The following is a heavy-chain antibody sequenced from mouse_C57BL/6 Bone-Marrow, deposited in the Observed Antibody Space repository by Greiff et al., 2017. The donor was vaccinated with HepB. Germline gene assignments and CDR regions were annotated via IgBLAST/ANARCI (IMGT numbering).Heavy chain of an antibody. J-gene: IGHJ4*01. Sequence: DVKLVESGGGLVQPGGSMKLSCVASGFTFSNYWMNWVRQSPEKGLEWVAQIRLKSDNYATHYAESVKGRFTISRDDSKSSVYLQMNNLRAEDTGIYYCTAYYYGSSCLAMDYWGQGTSVTVSS. D-gene: IGHD1-1*01. V-gene: IGHV6-3*01. CDR3: TAYYYGSSCLAMDY. CDR1: GFTFSNYW. CDR2: IRLKSDNYAT.